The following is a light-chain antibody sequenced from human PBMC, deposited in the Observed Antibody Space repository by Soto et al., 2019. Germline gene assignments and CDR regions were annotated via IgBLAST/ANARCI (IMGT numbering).Light chain of an antibody. CDR1: QSISRY. Sequence: EIVLTQSPGTLSLSQGETATLSCRASQSISRYLAWYQQKPGQAPRLLIYDASNRATGIPARFSGSGSGTDFTLTISSLEPEDFAVYYCQQRGNWPSFGGGTKVDIK. CDR2: DAS. CDR3: QQRGNWPS. J-gene: IGKJ4*01. V-gene: IGKV3-11*01.